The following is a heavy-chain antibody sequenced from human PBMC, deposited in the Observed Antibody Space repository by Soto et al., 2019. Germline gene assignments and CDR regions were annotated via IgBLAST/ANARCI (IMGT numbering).Heavy chain of an antibody. V-gene: IGHV3-23*01. CDR1: GFTFSSYA. D-gene: IGHD2-2*01. CDR3: AKMRCSTSCYPQY. J-gene: IGHJ4*02. CDR2: ISGSGGST. Sequence: HPGGSLRLSCAASGFTFSSYAMSWVRQAPGKGLEWVSAISGSGGSTYYADSVMGRFTISRDNSKNTLYLQMNSLRAEDTAVYYCAKMRCSTSCYPQYWGQGTLVTAPQ.